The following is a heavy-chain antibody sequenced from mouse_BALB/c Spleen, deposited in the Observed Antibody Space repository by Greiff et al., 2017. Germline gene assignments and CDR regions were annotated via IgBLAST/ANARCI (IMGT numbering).Heavy chain of an antibody. V-gene: IGHV1-18*01. CDR1: GYTFTDYN. J-gene: IGHJ2*01. Sequence: EVKLQESGPELVKPGASVKIPCKASGYTFTDYNMDWVKQSHGKSLEWIGDINPNNGGTIYNQKFKGKATLTVDKSSSTAYMELRSLTSEDTAVYYCARRRDYYGYVDYWGQGTTLTVSS. D-gene: IGHD1-1*01. CDR3: ARRRDYYGYVDY. CDR2: INPNNGGT.